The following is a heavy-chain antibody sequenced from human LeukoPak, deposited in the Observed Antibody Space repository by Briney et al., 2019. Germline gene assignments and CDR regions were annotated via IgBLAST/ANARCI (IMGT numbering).Heavy chain of an antibody. V-gene: IGHV4-4*07. J-gene: IGHJ4*02. Sequence: SETLSLTCTVSSGSISSYYWSWIRQPAGKALEWIGRIYTSGSTNYNPSFKSRVSMSVDTSKNQVSLKLASVTAADTAVYYCARGLPDGYLDYWGQGTLVTVSS. CDR3: ARGLPDGYLDY. CDR1: SGSISSYY. CDR2: IYTSGST.